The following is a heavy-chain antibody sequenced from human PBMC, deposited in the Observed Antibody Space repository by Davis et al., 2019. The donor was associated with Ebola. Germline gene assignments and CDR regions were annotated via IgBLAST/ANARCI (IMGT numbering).Heavy chain of an antibody. Sequence: GESLKISCAASGFTFSNYWMSWVRQAPGKGLEWVAVIWYDGSNKYYADSVKGRFTISRDNSKNTLYLQMNSLRAEDTAVYYCAKDIVVVPAAILWTYFDYWGQGTLVTVSS. CDR1: GFTFSNYW. J-gene: IGHJ4*02. CDR2: IWYDGSNK. V-gene: IGHV3-33*06. D-gene: IGHD2-2*02. CDR3: AKDIVVVPAAILWTYFDY.